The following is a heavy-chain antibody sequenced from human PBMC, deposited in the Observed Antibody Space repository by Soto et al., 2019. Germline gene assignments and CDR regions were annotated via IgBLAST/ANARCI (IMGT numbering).Heavy chain of an antibody. V-gene: IGHV3-23*01. D-gene: IGHD6-13*01. CDR2: ISGSGGST. Sequence: EVQLLESGGGLVQPGGSLRLSCAASGFTFSNYAVTWVRQAPGKGLEWVSTISGSGGSTYYADSVKGRFTISRDNSKNSLYLQMNRLRAEDTAVYYCAKDRGSSWYEIDYGGQGTLVTVSS. CDR1: GFTFSNYA. J-gene: IGHJ4*02. CDR3: AKDRGSSWYEIDY.